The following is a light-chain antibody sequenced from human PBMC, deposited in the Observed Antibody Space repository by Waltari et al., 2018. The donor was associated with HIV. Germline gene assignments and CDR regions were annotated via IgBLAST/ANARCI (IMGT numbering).Light chain of an antibody. CDR2: RNN. CDR1: SSNIGSTS. Sequence: QSVLTQPPSASGTPGQRVTISCSGSSSNIGSTSVYWYQQLPGMAPKLLIYRNNQRPSGVPDRFSGSKSGTSASLAISGLRPEDEADYYCAAWDDSLSGFWVFGGGTKLTVL. J-gene: IGLJ3*02. V-gene: IGLV1-47*01. CDR3: AAWDDSLSGFWV.